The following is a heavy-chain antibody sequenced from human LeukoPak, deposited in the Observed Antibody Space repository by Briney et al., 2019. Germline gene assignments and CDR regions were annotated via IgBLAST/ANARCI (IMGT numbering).Heavy chain of an antibody. V-gene: IGHV3-23*01. J-gene: IGHJ4*02. CDR1: GFTFSSYG. D-gene: IGHD3-9*01. CDR2: ISGSGGST. Sequence: GGSLRLSCAASGFTFSSYGMSWVRQAPGKGLEWVSAISGSGGSTYYADSVKGRFTISRDNSKNTLYLQMNSLKTEDTAVYYCTTENYDILTGFDYWGQGTLVTVSS. CDR3: TTENYDILTGFDY.